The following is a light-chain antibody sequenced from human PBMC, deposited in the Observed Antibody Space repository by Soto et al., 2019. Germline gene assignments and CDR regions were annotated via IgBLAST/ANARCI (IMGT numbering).Light chain of an antibody. Sequence: QSVLTQPASVSGSPGQSITISCTGTSGDVGGFHYVSWYQQHPGKAPKLIIYEVAKRPPGVTNRVSGTKSCNTAALTISGRRAEDEAEYYCSSKRSTTTPYVVGTGTKVTVL. CDR2: EVA. CDR1: SGDVGGFHY. V-gene: IGLV2-14*01. CDR3: SSKRSTTTPYV. J-gene: IGLJ1*01.